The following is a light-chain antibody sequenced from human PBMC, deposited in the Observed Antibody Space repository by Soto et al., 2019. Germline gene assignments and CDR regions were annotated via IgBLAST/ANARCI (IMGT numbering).Light chain of an antibody. V-gene: IGKV4-1*01. CDR2: WAS. Sequence: DIVMTQSPDSLAVSLGERATINCKSSQSVLYSSNNKNYLAWYQQKPGQPPKALIYWASTRATGIPARFSRSGSGTEFTLTISSLQSEDFAVYYCQQYNNWPRTFGQGTKVDIK. CDR1: QSVLYSSNNKNY. J-gene: IGKJ1*01. CDR3: QQYNNWPRT.